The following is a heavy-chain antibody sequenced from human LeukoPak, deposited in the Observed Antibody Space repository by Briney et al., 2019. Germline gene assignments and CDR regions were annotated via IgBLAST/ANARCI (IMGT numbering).Heavy chain of an antibody. CDR3: SRFLYHTTGYHYFDS. V-gene: IGHV3-23*01. J-gene: IGHJ4*02. Sequence: GGSLRLSCAASGFTFSSYAMSWVRQAPGKGLEWVSAISGSGGSTYYADSVKGRFTISRDNSKNTLYLQMNSLGAEDTALYFCSRFLYHTTGYHYFDSWGQGTLVTVSS. D-gene: IGHD3-22*01. CDR2: ISGSGGST. CDR1: GFTFSSYA.